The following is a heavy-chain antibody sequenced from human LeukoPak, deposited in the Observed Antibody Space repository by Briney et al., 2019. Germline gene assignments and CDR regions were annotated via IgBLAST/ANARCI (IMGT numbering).Heavy chain of an antibody. Sequence: SETLSLTCAVYGGSFSGYYWSWIRQPPGKGLEWIGEINHSGSTNYNPSLKRRVTISVDTSQNQFSLKLRSVTAEDTAVYYCARGRDKRRIVAPIHPYFDYWGQGTLVTVSS. CDR2: INHSGST. CDR1: GGSFSGYY. D-gene: IGHD5-12*01. V-gene: IGHV4-34*01. CDR3: ARGRDKRRIVAPIHPYFDY. J-gene: IGHJ4*02.